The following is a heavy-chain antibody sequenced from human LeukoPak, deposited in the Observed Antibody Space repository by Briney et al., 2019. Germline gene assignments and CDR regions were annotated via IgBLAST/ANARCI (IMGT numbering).Heavy chain of an antibody. Sequence: RGASVKVSCKASGGTFSSYAISWVRQAPGQGLEWMGGIIPIFGTANYAQKFQGRVTITADESTSTDYMELSSLRSDDTAFYYCARDTITVTTPYFDYWGQGTLVTVPS. CDR2: IIPIFGTA. D-gene: IGHD4-17*01. V-gene: IGHV1-69*13. J-gene: IGHJ4*02. CDR1: GGTFSSYA. CDR3: ARDTITVTTPYFDY.